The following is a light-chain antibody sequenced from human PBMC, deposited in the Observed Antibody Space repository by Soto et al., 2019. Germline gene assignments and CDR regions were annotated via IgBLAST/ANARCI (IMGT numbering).Light chain of an antibody. CDR3: QQYNTYSA. V-gene: IGKV1-5*01. CDR2: DAS. CDR1: QSISIW. J-gene: IGKJ3*01. Sequence: DIQMTQSPSTLSASVGDRVTITCRASQSISIWLAWYQQKPGKAPNLLIYDASSLESGVPSRFSGSGSGTEFTLTLSSLQPDDFATYYCQQYNTYSAFGPGTKVDIK.